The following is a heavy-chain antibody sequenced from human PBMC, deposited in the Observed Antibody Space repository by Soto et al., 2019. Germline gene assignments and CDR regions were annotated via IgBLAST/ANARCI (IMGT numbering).Heavy chain of an antibody. Sequence: EVQLVESGGGLVKPGGSLRLYCAASGFTLRNHTMNWVRQTPEKGLEWVSTITADGTYIYYLDSVKGRFTISRDDATNSLYLMMNSLRAEDTSLYYCTSDLGMSLWGQGTLVTVSS. CDR1: GFTLRNHT. J-gene: IGHJ1*01. V-gene: IGHV3-21*01. D-gene: IGHD1-26*01. CDR3: TSDLGMSL. CDR2: ITADGTYI.